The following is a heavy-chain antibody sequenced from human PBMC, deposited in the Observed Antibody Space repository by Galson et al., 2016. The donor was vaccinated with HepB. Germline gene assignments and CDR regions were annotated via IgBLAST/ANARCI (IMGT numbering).Heavy chain of an antibody. D-gene: IGHD3/OR15-3a*01. V-gene: IGHV1-2*06. Sequence: SVKVSCKASVYTFTGYYMHWVRQAPGQGLEWMGRLNPNSGVTNYAQKFQGRVTITRDTSITTAYMELSRLRSDDTAVYYCARDHPLTDLDYWGQGTLVTVSS. J-gene: IGHJ4*02. CDR2: LNPNSGVT. CDR1: VYTFTGYY. CDR3: ARDHPLTDLDY.